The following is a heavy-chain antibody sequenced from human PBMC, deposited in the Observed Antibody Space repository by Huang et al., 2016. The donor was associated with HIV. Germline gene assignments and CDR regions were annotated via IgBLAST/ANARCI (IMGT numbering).Heavy chain of an antibody. V-gene: IGHV4-39*01. CDR3: ARHAGSSRRYYFDY. J-gene: IGHJ4*02. CDR2: MSYSGST. CDR1: GASINSRSYY. D-gene: IGHD6-13*01. Sequence: QVQLQESGPGLVKPSETLSLTCIVSGASINSRSYYWGWIRQPPGRVLEWLGSMSYSGSTYYNPSLKSRVTMSVDTSKNEFSLKLRSVTAADTAVYYCARHAGSSRRYYFDYWGRGTLVTVSS.